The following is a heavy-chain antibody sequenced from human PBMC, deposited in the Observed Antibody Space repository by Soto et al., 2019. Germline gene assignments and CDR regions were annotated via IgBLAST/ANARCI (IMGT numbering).Heavy chain of an antibody. CDR1: DFTFGSHS. D-gene: IGHD7-27*01. CDR2: IRSAGTYI. V-gene: IGHV3-21*01. Sequence: PGGSLRLSCEASDFTFGSHSMPWVRQAPGKGLEWVAVIRSAGTYIHYVDSVKGRFTITRDNAKNTLYLQMNSLRAEDTAVYFCARKILTGDHSGRFDLWGQGTLVTVSS. J-gene: IGHJ3*01. CDR3: ARKILTGDHSGRFDL.